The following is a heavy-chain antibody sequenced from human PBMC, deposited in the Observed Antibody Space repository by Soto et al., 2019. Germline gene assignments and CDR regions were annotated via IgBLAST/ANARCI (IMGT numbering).Heavy chain of an antibody. V-gene: IGHV4-59*01. CDR1: GGSISSYY. CDR2: IYYRGST. D-gene: IGHD2-2*01. Sequence: SETLSLTCTVSGGSISSYYWSWIRQPPGKGLEWIGYIYYRGSTNYNPSLKSRVTISVDTSKNQFSLKLSSVTAADTAVYYCAREGCSSTRCYPPYYYYGMDGWGQGTTVTVSS. J-gene: IGHJ6*02. CDR3: AREGCSSTRCYPPYYYYGMDG.